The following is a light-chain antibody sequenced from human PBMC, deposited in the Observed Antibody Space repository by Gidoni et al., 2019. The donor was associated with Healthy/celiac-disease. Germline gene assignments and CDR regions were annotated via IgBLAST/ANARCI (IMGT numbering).Light chain of an antibody. CDR1: QSVSSSY. J-gene: IGKJ2*01. Sequence: EIVLTQSPGTLSLSPGERATLSCRASQSVSSSYLAWYQQKPGQAPTLLIYGAASRATGIPDRFSGSGSCTDFTLTISRLEPEDFAVYYCQQYGSSLGTFGQGTKLEIK. CDR3: QQYGSSLGT. V-gene: IGKV3-20*01. CDR2: GAA.